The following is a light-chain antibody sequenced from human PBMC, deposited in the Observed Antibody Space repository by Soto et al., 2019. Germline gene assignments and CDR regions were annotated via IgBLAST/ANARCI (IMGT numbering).Light chain of an antibody. CDR1: QSISTY. CDR2: RAS. J-gene: IGKJ5*01. Sequence: DIQKTQSPSSLSASVGDRVSITCRASQSISTYVNWYQQKPGTAPNLLIYRASTLESGVPSRFSGSGSGTDFTLTISSLQPADFSTYYCQQSFSTPITFGQGTRLDIK. V-gene: IGKV1-39*01. CDR3: QQSFSTPIT.